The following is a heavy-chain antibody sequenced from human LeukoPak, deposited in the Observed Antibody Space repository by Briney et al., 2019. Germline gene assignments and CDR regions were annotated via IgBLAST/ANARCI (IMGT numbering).Heavy chain of an antibody. V-gene: IGHV3-21*01. Sequence: PGGSLRLSCAASGFTFSSYSMNWVRQAPGKGLEWVSSISSSSSYIYYADSVKGRLTISRDNAKNSLYLQMNSLRAEDTAVYYCARVFVSGSSYGMDVWGQGTTVTVSS. CDR2: ISSSSSYI. CDR1: GFTFSSYS. CDR3: ARVFVSGSSYGMDV. J-gene: IGHJ6*02. D-gene: IGHD3-10*01.